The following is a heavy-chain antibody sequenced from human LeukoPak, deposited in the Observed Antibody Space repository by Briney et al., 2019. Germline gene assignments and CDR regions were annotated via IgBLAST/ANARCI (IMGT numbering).Heavy chain of an antibody. CDR1: GFTFSSYA. V-gene: IGHV3-23*01. Sequence: GGSLRLSCAASGFTFSSYAMSWVRQALGKGLEWVSAISGSGGSTYYADSVKGRFTISRDNSKNTLYLQMNSLRAEDTAVYYCAKDQAPYYDFWSGADAFDIWGQGTMVTVSS. J-gene: IGHJ3*02. CDR2: ISGSGGST. CDR3: AKDQAPYYDFWSGADAFDI. D-gene: IGHD3-3*01.